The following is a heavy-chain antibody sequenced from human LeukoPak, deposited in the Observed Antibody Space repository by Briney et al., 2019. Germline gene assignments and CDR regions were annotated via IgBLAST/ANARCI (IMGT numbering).Heavy chain of an antibody. V-gene: IGHV1-58*01. D-gene: IGHD3-22*01. Sequence: GASVKVSFTASGFTFTISAVQWVRQARGQRLEWIGWIVVGSGNTNYAQKFQERVTITRDMSTSTAYMELSSLRSEDTAVYYCAADRRDSSGYYIDYWGQGTLVTVSS. CDR2: IVVGSGNT. CDR1: GFTFTISA. J-gene: IGHJ4*02. CDR3: AADRRDSSGYYIDY.